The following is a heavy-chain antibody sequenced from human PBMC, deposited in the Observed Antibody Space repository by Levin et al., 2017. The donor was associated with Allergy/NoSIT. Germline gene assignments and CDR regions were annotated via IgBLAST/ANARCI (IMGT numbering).Heavy chain of an antibody. D-gene: IGHD2-2*01. J-gene: IGHJ4*02. CDR2: ISGSGGST. CDR3: AKVDCSSTSCPEDY. CDR1: GFTFSSYA. V-gene: IGHV3-23*01. Sequence: HAGGSLRLSCAASGFTFSSYAMSWVRQAPGKGLEWVSAISGSGGSTYYADSVKGRFTISRDNSKNTLYLQMNSLRAEDTAVYYCAKVDCSSTSCPEDYWGQGTLVTVSS.